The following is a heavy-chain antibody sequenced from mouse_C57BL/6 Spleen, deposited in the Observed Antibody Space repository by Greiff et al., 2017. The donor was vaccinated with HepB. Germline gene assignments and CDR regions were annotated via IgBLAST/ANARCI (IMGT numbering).Heavy chain of an antibody. CDR1: GFTFSSYG. D-gene: IGHD2-4*01. V-gene: IGHV5-6*01. Sequence: VQLKESGGDLVKPGGSLKLSCAASGFTFSSYGMSWVRQTPDKRLEWVATISSGGSYTYYPDSVKGRFTISRDNAKNTLYLQMSSLKSEDTAMYYCARRSYDYEGAMDYWGQGTSVTVSS. J-gene: IGHJ4*01. CDR3: ARRSYDYEGAMDY. CDR2: ISSGGSYT.